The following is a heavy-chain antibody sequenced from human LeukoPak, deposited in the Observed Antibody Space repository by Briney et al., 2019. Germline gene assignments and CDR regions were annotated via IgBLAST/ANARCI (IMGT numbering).Heavy chain of an antibody. CDR2: TYYRSKWYN. J-gene: IGHJ5*02. CDR1: GDSVSSNNAA. D-gene: IGHD6-13*01. CDR3: ARSGRIGTAGRQGWFDP. V-gene: IGHV6-1*01. Sequence: SQTLSLTCAISGDSVSSNNAAWNWIRQSPSRGLEWLGRTYYRSKWYNDYAVSVKSRITINPDTSKNQFSLQLSSVTPEDTAVYYCARSGRIGTAGRQGWFDPWGQGTLVTVSS.